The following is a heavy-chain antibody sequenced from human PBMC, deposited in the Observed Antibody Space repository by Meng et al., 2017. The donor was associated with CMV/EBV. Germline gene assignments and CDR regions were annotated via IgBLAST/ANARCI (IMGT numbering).Heavy chain of an antibody. J-gene: IGHJ6*02. D-gene: IGHD6-13*01. Sequence: GESLKISCAASGFTFSSYSMHLVRQAPGKGLEWVAVISYDGSNKYYADSVKGRFTISRDNSKNTLYLQMNSLRAEDTAVYYCARDLMYSSSWDYYYYGMDVWGQGTTVTVSS. CDR3: ARDLMYSSSWDYYYYGMDV. CDR2: ISYDGSNK. CDR1: GFTFSSYS. V-gene: IGHV3-30-3*01.